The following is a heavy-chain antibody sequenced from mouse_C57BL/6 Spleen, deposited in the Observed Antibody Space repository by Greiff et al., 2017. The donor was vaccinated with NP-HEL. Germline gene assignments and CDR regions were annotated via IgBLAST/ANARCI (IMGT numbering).Heavy chain of an antibody. D-gene: IGHD1-3*01. CDR3: TRESIFAY. Sequence: QVHVKQSGAELVRPGASVTLSCKASGYTFTDYEMHWVKQTPVHGLEWIGAIDPETGGTAYNQKFKGKAILTADKSSSTAYMELRSLTSEDSAVYYCTRESIFAYWGQGTLVTVSA. CDR2: IDPETGGT. V-gene: IGHV1-15*01. J-gene: IGHJ3*01. CDR1: GYTFTDYE.